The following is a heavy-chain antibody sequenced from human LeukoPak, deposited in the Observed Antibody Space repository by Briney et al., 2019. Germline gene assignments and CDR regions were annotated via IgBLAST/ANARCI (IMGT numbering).Heavy chain of an antibody. V-gene: IGHV4-34*01. J-gene: IGHJ6*03. CDR1: GGSLSGYY. CDR2: INHSGST. CDR3: ARHQWHYYYYMGV. Sequence: PSETLSLTCAVYGGSLSGYYWSWIRQPPGKGLEWIGEINHSGSTNYNPSLKSRRVTISVDTSKNQFSLRLSSVTAADTAVYYCARHQWHYYYYMGVWGKGSTVTVSS. D-gene: IGHD6-19*01.